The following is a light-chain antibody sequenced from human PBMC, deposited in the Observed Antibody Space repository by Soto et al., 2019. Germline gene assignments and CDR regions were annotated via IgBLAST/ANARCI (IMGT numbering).Light chain of an antibody. CDR1: SSDVGGYNY. CDR3: SSYRSSSTYVV. Sequence: QSALTQPASVSGSPGQSITISCTGTSSDVGGYNYVSWYQQHPGKAPKLMIYEVSSRPSGVSNRFSGSKSGNTASLTISGLQAEDEADYYCSSYRSSSTYVVFGGGTKLTVL. V-gene: IGLV2-14*01. CDR2: EVS. J-gene: IGLJ2*01.